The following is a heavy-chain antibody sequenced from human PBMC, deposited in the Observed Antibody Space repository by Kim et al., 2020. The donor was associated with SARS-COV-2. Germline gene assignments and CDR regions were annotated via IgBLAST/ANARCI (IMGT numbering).Heavy chain of an antibody. Sequence: SETLSLTCTVSGGSISSGGYYWSWIRQLPGKGLEWIGYIYYSGSTYYNPSLKSRVTISVDTSKNQFSLKLSSVTAADTAVYYCARGGNIAAAGTMWDFDYWGQGTLVTVSS. CDR3: ARGGNIAAAGTMWDFDY. D-gene: IGHD6-13*01. CDR2: IYYSGST. V-gene: IGHV4-31*03. J-gene: IGHJ4*02. CDR1: GGSISSGGYY.